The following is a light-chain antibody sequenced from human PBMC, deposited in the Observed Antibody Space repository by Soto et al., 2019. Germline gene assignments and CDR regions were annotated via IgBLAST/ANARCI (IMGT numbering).Light chain of an antibody. CDR1: NIGSKY. Sequence: SYELTQPLSVSVALGQTARITCGGNNIGSKYVHWYQQKPGQAPVLVIHRDSNRPSGIPERFSGSNSGNTATLTISRAQVADEADYYCQVWDSSTAVVFGGGTQLTVL. V-gene: IGLV3-9*01. CDR3: QVWDSSTAVV. J-gene: IGLJ2*01. CDR2: RDS.